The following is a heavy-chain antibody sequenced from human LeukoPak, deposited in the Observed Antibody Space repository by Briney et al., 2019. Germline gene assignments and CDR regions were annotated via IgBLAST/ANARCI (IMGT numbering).Heavy chain of an antibody. CDR1: GFTFSSYG. CDR2: IWYDGSNK. CDR3: ARDRGVIRWPYYYYYGMDV. Sequence: GGSLRLSCAASGFTFSSYGMHWVRQAPGKGLEWVAVIWYDGSNKYYADSVKGRFTISRDNSKNTLYPQMNSLRAEDTAVYYCARDRGVIRWPYYYYYGMDVWGQGTTVTVSS. J-gene: IGHJ6*02. V-gene: IGHV3-33*01. D-gene: IGHD4-23*01.